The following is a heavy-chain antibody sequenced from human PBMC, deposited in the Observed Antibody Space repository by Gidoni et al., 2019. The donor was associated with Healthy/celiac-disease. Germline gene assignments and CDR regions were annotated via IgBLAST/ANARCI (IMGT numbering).Heavy chain of an antibody. V-gene: IGHV1-46*03. CDR2: INPSGGST. D-gene: IGHD3-10*01. Sequence: QVQLVQSGAEVKKPGASVTVSCKASGYTFTSSYMHWVRQAPGQGLEWMGIINPSGGSTSYAQKFQGRVTMTRDTSTSTVYMELSSLRSEDTAVYYCARDPPYGSGSYYTGPDYYGMDVWGQGTTVTVSS. CDR3: ARDPPYGSGSYYTGPDYYGMDV. J-gene: IGHJ6*02. CDR1: GYTFTSSY.